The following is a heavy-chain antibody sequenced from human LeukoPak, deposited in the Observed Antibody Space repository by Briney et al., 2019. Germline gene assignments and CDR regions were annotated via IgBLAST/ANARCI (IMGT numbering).Heavy chain of an antibody. Sequence: SETLSLTCAVYGGSFSGYYWSWIRQPPGKGLEWIGEINHSGSTNYNPSLKSRVTISVDTSKNQFSLKLSSVTAADTAVYYCAKLQGYYYDSSGYYYFDYWGQGTLVTVSS. CDR1: GGSFSGYY. J-gene: IGHJ4*02. CDR2: INHSGST. D-gene: IGHD3-22*01. CDR3: AKLQGYYYDSSGYYYFDY. V-gene: IGHV4-34*01.